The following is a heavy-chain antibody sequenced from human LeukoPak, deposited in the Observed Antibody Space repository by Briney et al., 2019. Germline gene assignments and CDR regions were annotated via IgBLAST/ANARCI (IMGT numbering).Heavy chain of an antibody. V-gene: IGHV1-69*10. Sequence: SVTVSCKASGGTFSSYAISWVRQAPGQGLEWMGGIIPILGIANYAQKFQGRVTITADKSTSTAYMERSSLRSEDTAVYYCARDLSGSTLYGMDVWGQGTTVTVSS. CDR1: GGTFSSYA. CDR2: IIPILGIA. J-gene: IGHJ6*02. CDR3: ARDLSGSTLYGMDV. D-gene: IGHD1-26*01.